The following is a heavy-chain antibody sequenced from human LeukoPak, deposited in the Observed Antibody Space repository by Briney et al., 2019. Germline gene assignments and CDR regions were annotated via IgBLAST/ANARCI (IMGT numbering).Heavy chain of an antibody. CDR3: ARAPRGRIVGATSRDYYYGMDV. Sequence: ASVKVSCKASGYTFTSYGISWVRQAPGQGLEWMGWISAYNGNTNYAQKFQGRVTITADESTSTAYMELSSLRSEDTAVYYCARAPRGRIVGATSRDYYYGMDVWGQGTTVTVSS. CDR2: ISAYNGNT. V-gene: IGHV1-18*01. D-gene: IGHD1-26*01. J-gene: IGHJ6*02. CDR1: GYTFTSYG.